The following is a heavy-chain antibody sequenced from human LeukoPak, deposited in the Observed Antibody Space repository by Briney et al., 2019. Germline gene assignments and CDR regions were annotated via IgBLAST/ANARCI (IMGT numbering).Heavy chain of an antibody. CDR1: GYTLTELP. CDR3: ATIPRHYYDSSGYYYFDY. D-gene: IGHD3-22*01. Sequence: GASVKVSCKGSGYTLTELPMHWVRQAPGKGLEWMGGFDPEDGETIYAQKFQGRVTMTEDTSTDTAYMELSSLRSEDTAVYYCATIPRHYYDSSGYYYFDYWGQGTLVTVSS. CDR2: FDPEDGET. J-gene: IGHJ4*02. V-gene: IGHV1-24*01.